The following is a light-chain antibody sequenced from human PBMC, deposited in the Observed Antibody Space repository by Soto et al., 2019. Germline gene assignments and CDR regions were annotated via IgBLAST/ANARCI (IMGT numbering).Light chain of an antibody. CDR3: QKYNSAPHT. Sequence: DIQMTQSPSSLSASVGDRVTITCRASQGISNYLAWYQQKPGKVPKLLIYAASTLQSGVLSRFSGSGSGTDFTLTISSLQPEDVATYYCQKYNSAPHTFDQGTKLEIK. V-gene: IGKV1-27*01. J-gene: IGKJ2*01. CDR2: AAS. CDR1: QGISNY.